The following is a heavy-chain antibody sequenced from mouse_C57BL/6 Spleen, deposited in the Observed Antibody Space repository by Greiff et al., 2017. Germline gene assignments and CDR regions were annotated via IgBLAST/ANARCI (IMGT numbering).Heavy chain of an antibody. V-gene: IGHV1-52*01. Sequence: QVQLQQPGAELVRPGSSVKLSCKASGYTFTSYWMHWVKQRPIQGLEWIGNIDPSDSETHYNQKFKDKATLTVDKSSSTAYMQLSSLTAEDSAVYYCARWDYYAMGYWGQGTSVTVSS. CDR2: IDPSDSET. J-gene: IGHJ4*01. CDR3: ARWDYYAMGY. CDR1: GYTFTSYW.